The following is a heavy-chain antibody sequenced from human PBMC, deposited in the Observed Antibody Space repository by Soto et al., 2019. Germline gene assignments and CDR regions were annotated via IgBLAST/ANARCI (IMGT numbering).Heavy chain of an antibody. CDR3: LGGRVY. V-gene: IGHV3-23*01. D-gene: IGHD2-8*01. J-gene: IGHJ4*02. CDR2: FNIAGNP. Sequence: GGSLRLSCAASGFSFDSYAMTWVRQAPGKGLEWVSTFNIAGNPYFADSVKGRFTISRDNSENTLHLHMNALRVEDTAVYYCLGGRVYWGQGTLVTVSS. CDR1: GFSFDSYA.